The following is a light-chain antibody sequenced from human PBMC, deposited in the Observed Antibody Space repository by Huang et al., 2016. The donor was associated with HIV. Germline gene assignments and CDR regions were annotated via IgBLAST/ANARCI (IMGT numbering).Light chain of an antibody. J-gene: IGKJ1*01. CDR3: QQYDSLPPWT. CDR1: QDIAKF. CDR2: DAS. Sequence: DIQMTQSPSSLSASVGDRVTITCQASQDIAKFLNWYQQKPGQAPKILIYDASTLQTGVPSRFSGSGSGTDFIFTISSLQPEDIATYYCQQYDSLPPWTFGQGTKVEI. V-gene: IGKV1-33*01.